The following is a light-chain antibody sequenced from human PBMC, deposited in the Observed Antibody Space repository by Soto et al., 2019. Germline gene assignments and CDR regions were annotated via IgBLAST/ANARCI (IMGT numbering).Light chain of an antibody. CDR1: QSVSSF. CDR3: QQYSNWPSWT. Sequence: EKVMTQSPATLSMSPGERATLSCRASQSVSSFLAWYQQKPGQAPRLLIYGASTRDTGIPARFSGSGSGTEFTLTISSLQSEDFAVYYCQQYSNWPSWTFGQGTKVEVK. V-gene: IGKV3-15*01. J-gene: IGKJ1*01. CDR2: GAS.